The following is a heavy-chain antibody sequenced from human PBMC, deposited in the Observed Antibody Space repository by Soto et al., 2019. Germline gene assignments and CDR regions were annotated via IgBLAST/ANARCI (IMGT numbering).Heavy chain of an antibody. J-gene: IGHJ5*02. V-gene: IGHV4-59*12. CDR2: IYYSGIT. D-gene: IGHD6-13*01. CDR1: GGSISSDY. Sequence: SETLSLTCTVSGGSISSDYWCWIRQPPGKGLEWIGYIYYSGITNYNPSLKSRVTISVDTSKNQFSLKLSSVTAADTAVYYCALWSLAAAVGGIDPWGQGTLVTVSS. CDR3: ALWSLAAAVGGIDP.